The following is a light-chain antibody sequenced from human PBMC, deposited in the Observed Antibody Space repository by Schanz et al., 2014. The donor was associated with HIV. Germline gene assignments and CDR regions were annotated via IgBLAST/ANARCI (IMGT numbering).Light chain of an antibody. J-gene: IGLJ3*02. Sequence: QSVLTQPPSASGTPGQRVTISCSGSSSNIGSNTVNWYQQLPGTGPKLLIYSNNQRPSGVPDRFSGSKSGTSASLAISGLQSEDEADYYCAAWDDSLNGRVFGGGTNLTVL. CDR1: SSNIGSNT. CDR2: SNN. V-gene: IGLV1-44*01. CDR3: AAWDDSLNGRV.